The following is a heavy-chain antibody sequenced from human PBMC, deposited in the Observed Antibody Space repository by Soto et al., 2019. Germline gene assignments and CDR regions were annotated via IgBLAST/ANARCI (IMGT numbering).Heavy chain of an antibody. CDR3: ARLIGNSWLDS. J-gene: IGHJ5*01. Sequence: PSQTLSLTCAISGESVSTNSATWDWIRPSPSRGLEWLGRTYYRSKWYNDYAVSVKGRITINPDTSNNQLSLQLNSVTPDDTAVYYCARLIGNSWLDSWGQGTLVTVSS. CDR1: GESVSTNSAT. D-gene: IGHD2-8*01. V-gene: IGHV6-1*01. CDR2: TYYRSKWYN.